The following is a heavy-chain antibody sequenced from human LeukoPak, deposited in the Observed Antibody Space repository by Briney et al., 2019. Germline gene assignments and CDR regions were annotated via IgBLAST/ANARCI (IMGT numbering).Heavy chain of an antibody. CDR2: ISGSGGGT. V-gene: IGHV3-23*01. J-gene: IGHJ4*02. CDR1: GFIFYSYA. D-gene: IGHD3-3*02. Sequence: QSGGSLRLSCAASGFIFYSYAMSWVRQAPGKGLEWVSAISGSGGGTYYADSVEGRFTISRDNSKNTLYLQMNSLRAEDTALYYCARSLSDLDYWGQGTLVTVSS. CDR3: ARSLSDLDY.